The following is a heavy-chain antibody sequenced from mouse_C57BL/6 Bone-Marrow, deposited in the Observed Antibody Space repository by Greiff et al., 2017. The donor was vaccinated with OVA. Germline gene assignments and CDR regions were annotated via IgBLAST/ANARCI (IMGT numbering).Heavy chain of an antibody. CDR1: GYTFTSYW. Sequence: QVQLQQPGAELVKPGASVKMSCKASGYTFTSYWITWVKQRPGQGLEWIGDIYPGSGSTNYNEKFKSKATLTVDTSSSTAYMQLSSLTSEDSAVYYCARGWDYDGRLFAYWGQGTLVTVSA. V-gene: IGHV1-55*01. J-gene: IGHJ3*01. CDR3: ARGWDYDGRLFAY. CDR2: IYPGSGST. D-gene: IGHD2-4*01.